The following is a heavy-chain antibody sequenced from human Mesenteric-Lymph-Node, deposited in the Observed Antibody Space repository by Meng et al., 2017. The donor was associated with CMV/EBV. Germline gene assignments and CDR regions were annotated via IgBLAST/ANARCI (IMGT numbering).Heavy chain of an antibody. J-gene: IGHJ4*02. CDR1: GFTFSNYY. CDR2: ISSIGSTI. V-gene: IGHV3-11*01. D-gene: IGHD3-3*01. CDR3: ARVDWRVDFWSYYQFDF. Sequence: GGSLRLSCAASGFTFSNYYMSWIRQAPGKGPELVAYISSIGSTIYYADSVKGRFTISRDNARNSLHLQMNSLGAEDTAVYYCARVDWRVDFWSYYQFDFWGQGTVVTVSS.